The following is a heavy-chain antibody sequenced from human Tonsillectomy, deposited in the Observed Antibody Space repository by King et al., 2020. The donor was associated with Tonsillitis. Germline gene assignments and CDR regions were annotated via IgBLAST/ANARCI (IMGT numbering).Heavy chain of an antibody. CDR3: TKEEMTTIFNFDY. Sequence: VQLVESGGGVVQPGTSLRLSSAASGFTFSNTGMHWVRQAPGRGLEWVAVISTDGRNKFYADSVKGRFTVSRDNSKNTLYLEMNSLRAGDTALYYCTKEEMTTIFNFDYWGQGTLVTVSS. CDR1: GFTFSNTG. V-gene: IGHV3-30*18. J-gene: IGHJ4*02. D-gene: IGHD5-24*01. CDR2: ISTDGRNK.